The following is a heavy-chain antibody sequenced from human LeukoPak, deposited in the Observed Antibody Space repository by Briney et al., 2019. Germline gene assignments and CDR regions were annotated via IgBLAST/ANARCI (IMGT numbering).Heavy chain of an antibody. Sequence: GESLKISCKGSGYSFTSYWIGWVRQMPGKGLEWMGIIYPGDSDTRYSPSFQGQVTISADKSISTAYLQWSSLKASDTAMYYCARGGRGYCSGGSCYQPGIDYWGQGTLVTVSS. J-gene: IGHJ4*02. CDR2: IYPGDSDT. CDR1: GYSFTSYW. V-gene: IGHV5-51*01. CDR3: ARGGRGYCSGGSCYQPGIDY. D-gene: IGHD2-15*01.